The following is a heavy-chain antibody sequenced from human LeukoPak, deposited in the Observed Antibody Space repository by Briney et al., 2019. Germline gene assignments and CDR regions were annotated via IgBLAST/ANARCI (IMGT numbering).Heavy chain of an antibody. D-gene: IGHD3-16*02. CDR1: GFNFNTAW. CDR2: IKSKTHGGTT. Sequence: GGSLRLSCAASGFNFNTAWMSWVRQAPGKGLEWVGRIKSKTHGGTTDYAAPVQGRFTISRDDSKSIAYLQMNSLKTEDTAVYYCTRKYDYVWGSYRPPFDYWGQGTLVTVSS. V-gene: IGHV3-15*01. CDR3: TRKYDYVWGSYRPPFDY. J-gene: IGHJ4*02.